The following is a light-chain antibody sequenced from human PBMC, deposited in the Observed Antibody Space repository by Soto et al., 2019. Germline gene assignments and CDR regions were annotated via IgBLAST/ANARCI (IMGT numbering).Light chain of an antibody. CDR1: RSNIGSNA. Sequence: QSVLTQPPSASGTPGQRVTISCSGSRSNIGSNAVSWYQQLPGTAPKLLIDNDNQRPSGVPDRFSASKSGTSASLAISGLQSEDEADYYCAAWDDSLNARGVFGGGTKLPVL. J-gene: IGLJ3*02. CDR3: AAWDDSLNARGV. CDR2: NDN. V-gene: IGLV1-44*01.